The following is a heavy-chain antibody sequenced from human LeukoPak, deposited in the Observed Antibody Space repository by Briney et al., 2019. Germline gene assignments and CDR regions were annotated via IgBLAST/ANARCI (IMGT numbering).Heavy chain of an antibody. CDR2: TKSKTDGGAT. Sequence: KSGGSLRLSRAASGFTFSNAWMSWVRQAPGKGLEWVGRTKSKTDGGATDYAEPVKGRFTIARPDSRATLYLQMSSLKAEDTAVYYCTTERGRASWYEYYFDNWGQGTLVTVAS. CDR1: GFTFSNAW. J-gene: IGHJ4*02. CDR3: TTERGRASWYEYYFDN. D-gene: IGHD6-13*01. V-gene: IGHV3-15*01.